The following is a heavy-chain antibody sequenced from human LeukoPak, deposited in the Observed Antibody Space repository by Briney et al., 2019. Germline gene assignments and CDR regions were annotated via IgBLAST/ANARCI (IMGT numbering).Heavy chain of an antibody. CDR1: GFTFSSYS. V-gene: IGHV3-21*01. CDR2: ISSSSSYT. Sequence: GGSLRLSCAASGFTFSSYSMNWVRQAPGKGLEWVSSISSSSSYTNYADSVKGRFTISRDNAKNSLYLQMNSLRAEDTAVYYCARDRGRRRLAFDIWGQGTMVTVSS. CDR3: ARDRGRRRLAFDI. D-gene: IGHD6-25*01. J-gene: IGHJ3*02.